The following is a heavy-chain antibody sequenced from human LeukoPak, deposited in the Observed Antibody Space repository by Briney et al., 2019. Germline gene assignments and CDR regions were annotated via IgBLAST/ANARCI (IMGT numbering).Heavy chain of an antibody. CDR2: IKQDGSEK. Sequence: PGGSLRRSCAASGFTFSSYWMNWVRQAPGKGLEWVANIKQDGSEKYHVDSVKGRFTISRDNAKNSLYLQMNSLRAEDTAVYYCARGPPRDSSGYFNYWGQGTLVTVSS. J-gene: IGHJ4*02. V-gene: IGHV3-7*01. CDR1: GFTFSSYW. D-gene: IGHD3-22*01. CDR3: ARGPPRDSSGYFNY.